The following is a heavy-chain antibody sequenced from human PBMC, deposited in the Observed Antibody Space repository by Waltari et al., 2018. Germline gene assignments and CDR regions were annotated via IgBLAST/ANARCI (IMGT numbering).Heavy chain of an antibody. Sequence: QLELQESGPGLVKPSETLSLTCSVSGGSIRRSGYYWVWIRQPPGKGLEWIGSIYYSGNTYYNPSLNRRGTISVDTSKNQFSRKLTSVTAADTAMYFCARQSYYDESGHDWGQGTLVTVSS. CDR2: IYYSGNT. CDR3: ARQSYYDESGHD. V-gene: IGHV4-39*01. J-gene: IGHJ4*02. CDR1: GGSIRRSGYY. D-gene: IGHD3-22*01.